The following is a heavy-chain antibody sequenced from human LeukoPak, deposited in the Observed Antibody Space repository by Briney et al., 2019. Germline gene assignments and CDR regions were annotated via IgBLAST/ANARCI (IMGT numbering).Heavy chain of an antibody. J-gene: IGHJ6*03. CDR2: IYYSGST. Sequence: SETLSLTCTVSGGSISSSSYYWGWIRQPPGKGQEWIGTIYYSGSTYYNPSLKSRVTISVDTSRNQFSLKLSSVTAADTAVYYCARQVGERKYDFWSGYYAGYYYYYMDVWGKGTTVTVSS. V-gene: IGHV4-39*07. CDR3: ARQVGERKYDFWSGYYAGYYYYYMDV. CDR1: GGSISSSSYY. D-gene: IGHD3-3*01.